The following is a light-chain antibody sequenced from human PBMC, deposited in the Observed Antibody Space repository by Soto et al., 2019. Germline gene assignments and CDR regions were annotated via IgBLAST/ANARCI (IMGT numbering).Light chain of an antibody. Sequence: QSALTQPASVSGSPGQSITISCTGTSSDVGGYNYVSWYQQYPGKVPKVIIYEVSNRPSGVSNRFSGSKSGNTASLTIYRLQAEDEADYYCTSYISSNTLVVFGGGTKVTVL. J-gene: IGLJ2*01. CDR1: SSDVGGYNY. V-gene: IGLV2-14*01. CDR2: EVS. CDR3: TSYISSNTLVV.